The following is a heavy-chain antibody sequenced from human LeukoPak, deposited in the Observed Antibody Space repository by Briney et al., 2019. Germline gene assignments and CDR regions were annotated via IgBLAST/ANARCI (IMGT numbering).Heavy chain of an antibody. CDR3: AKDGANYYYYYMDV. D-gene: IGHD1-26*01. J-gene: IGHJ6*03. V-gene: IGHV3-30*02. CDR1: GFTFSSSG. Sequence: GRSLRLSCAASGFTFSSSGMHWVRQAPGKGLEWVAFIRYDGSNKYYADSVKGRFTISRDNSKNTLYLQMNSLRAEDTAVYYCAKDGANYYYYYMDVWGKGTTVTTSS. CDR2: IRYDGSNK.